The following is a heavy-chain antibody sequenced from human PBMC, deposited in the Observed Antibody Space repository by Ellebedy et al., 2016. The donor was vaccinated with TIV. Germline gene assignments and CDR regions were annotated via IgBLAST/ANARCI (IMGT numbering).Heavy chain of an antibody. V-gene: IGHV4-31*03. J-gene: IGHJ6*04. CDR2: IYYSGST. D-gene: IGHD2-2*01. Sequence: SETLSLTXTVSGGSISSGGYYWSWIRQHPGKGLEWIGYIYYSGSTYYNPSLKSRVTISVDTSKNQFSLKLSSVTAADTAVYYCARDDRYCSSTSCLSVWGKGTTVTVSS. CDR3: ARDDRYCSSTSCLSV. CDR1: GGSISSGGYY.